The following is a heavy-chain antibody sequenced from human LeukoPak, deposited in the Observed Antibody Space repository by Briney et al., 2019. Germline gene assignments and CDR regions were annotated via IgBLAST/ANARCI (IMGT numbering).Heavy chain of an antibody. V-gene: IGHV3-7*01. J-gene: IGHJ4*02. CDR1: GFTFSSHW. CDR3: ARDLSGIAGYTYGRGIDY. D-gene: IGHD5-18*01. Sequence: GGSLRLSCAASGFTFSSHWMSWVRQAPGKGLEWVANVKKDGSEKYYVDAVKGRFTISRDNAKTSLYLQMNSLRAEDTAVYYCARDLSGIAGYTYGRGIDYWGQGTLVTVSS. CDR2: VKKDGSEK.